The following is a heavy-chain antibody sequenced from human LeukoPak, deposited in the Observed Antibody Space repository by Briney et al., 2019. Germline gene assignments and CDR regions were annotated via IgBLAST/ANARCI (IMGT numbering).Heavy chain of an antibody. CDR1: GFTFSSYS. CDR3: AKGGIAVAGTWFDP. J-gene: IGHJ5*02. CDR2: IKQDGTEK. V-gene: IGHV3-7*03. Sequence: PGGSLRLSCAASGFTFSSYSMNWVRQAPGKGLEWVANIKQDGTEKYYVDSVKGRFIISRDNARNSLYLQMNSLRAEDMALYYCAKGGIAVAGTWFDPWGQGTLVTVSS. D-gene: IGHD6-19*01.